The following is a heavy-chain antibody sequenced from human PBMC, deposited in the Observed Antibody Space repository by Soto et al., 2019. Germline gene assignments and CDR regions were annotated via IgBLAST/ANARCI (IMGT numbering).Heavy chain of an antibody. J-gene: IGHJ6*01. CDR2: IYHSGST. D-gene: IGHD3-3*01. CDR3: XRGYYDFWSQSEDGMDV. Sequence: SETLSLTCAVSGGSITSGGYSWTWIRQPPGKGLEWIGFIYHSGSTYYNPSLRSRVTMSVDRSKNQFSLKLSSVTAADTAVYYCXRGYYDFWSQSEDGMDVWGQGTTVTVSS. V-gene: IGHV4-30-2*01. CDR1: GGSITSGGYS.